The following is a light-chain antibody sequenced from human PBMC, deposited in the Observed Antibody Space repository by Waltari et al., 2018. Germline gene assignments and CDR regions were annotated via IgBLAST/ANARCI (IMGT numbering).Light chain of an antibody. J-gene: IGKJ1*01. CDR3: QHRYNVPPWT. CDR1: RRVNTF. CDR2: DAS. Sequence: LTKSPPTRLFSPGERATLPSMPSRRVNTFFVWYQPKPVKAPTPVISDASYRASGIPARFSGSGSGTDFTLTISSLEPEDFAVYYCQHRYNVPPWTFGQGTRVEV. V-gene: IGKV3-11*01.